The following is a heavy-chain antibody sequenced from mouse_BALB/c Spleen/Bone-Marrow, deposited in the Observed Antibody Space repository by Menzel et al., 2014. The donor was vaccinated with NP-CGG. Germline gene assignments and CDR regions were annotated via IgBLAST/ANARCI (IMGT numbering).Heavy chain of an antibody. J-gene: IGHJ3*01. Sequence: QVQLQQPGAELAKPGASVKMSCKASGYTFTSYWMHWVKQRPGQGLEWIGYINPSTGYTEYNQKFKDKATLTADKSSSTAYMQLSSLTSEDSAVYYCARGGYDPWFAYWGQGTLVTVSA. V-gene: IGHV1-7*01. CDR1: GYTFTSYW. CDR2: INPSTGYT. CDR3: ARGGYDPWFAY. D-gene: IGHD2-14*01.